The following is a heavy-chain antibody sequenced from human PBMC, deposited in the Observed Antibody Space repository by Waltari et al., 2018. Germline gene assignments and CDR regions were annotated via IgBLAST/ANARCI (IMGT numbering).Heavy chain of an antibody. J-gene: IGHJ4*02. CDR3: ARVGVSGWSPFDY. V-gene: IGHV4-38-2*01. CDR2: IYHSGST. D-gene: IGHD6-19*01. Sequence: QVQLQESGPGLVKTSETLSLTCAVSGYSISSGYYWGWIRQPPGKGLEWIGSIYHSGSTYYNPSLKSRVTISVDTSKNQFSLKLSSVTAADTAVYYCARVGVSGWSPFDYWGQGTLVTVSS. CDR1: GYSISSGYY.